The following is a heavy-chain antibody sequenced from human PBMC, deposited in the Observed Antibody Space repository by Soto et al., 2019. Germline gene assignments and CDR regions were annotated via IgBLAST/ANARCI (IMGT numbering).Heavy chain of an antibody. CDR3: AKGDWNDEFDY. CDR1: GFTFSSYG. CDR2: ISYDGSNK. Sequence: GGSLRLSCAASGFTFSSYGMHWVRQAPGKGLEWVAVISYDGSNKYYADSVKGRSTVSRDNSKNTLYLQMNSLRAEDTAVYYCAKGDWNDEFDYWGQGTLVTVSS. D-gene: IGHD1-1*01. J-gene: IGHJ4*02. V-gene: IGHV3-30*18.